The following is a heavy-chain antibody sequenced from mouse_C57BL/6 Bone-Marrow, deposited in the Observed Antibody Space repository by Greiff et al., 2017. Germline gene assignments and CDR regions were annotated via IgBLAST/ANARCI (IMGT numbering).Heavy chain of an antibody. Sequence: QVQLQQPGTELVKPGASVKLSCKASGYTFTSYWMHWVKQRPGQGLEWIGNINPSNGGTNYNEKFKSKATLTVDKSSSPAYMQLSSLTSEDSAVYYCARWGFYDGYYDYWGQGTTLTVSS. CDR2: INPSNGGT. CDR1: GYTFTSYW. J-gene: IGHJ2*01. CDR3: ARWGFYDGYYDY. D-gene: IGHD2-3*01. V-gene: IGHV1-53*01.